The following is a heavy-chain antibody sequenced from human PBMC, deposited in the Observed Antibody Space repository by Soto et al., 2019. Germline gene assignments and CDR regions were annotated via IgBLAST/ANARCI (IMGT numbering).Heavy chain of an antibody. CDR3: ARPSSSSWSDLYYFDY. CDR2: IWYDGSNK. D-gene: IGHD6-13*01. J-gene: IGHJ4*02. Sequence: QVQLVESGGGVVQPGRSLRLSCAASGFTFSSYGMHWVRQAPGKGLEWVAVIWYDGSNKYYADSVKGRFTISRDNSKNTLYLQMKSLRAEDTAVYYCARPSSSSWSDLYYFDYWGQGTLVTVSS. CDR1: GFTFSSYG. V-gene: IGHV3-33*01.